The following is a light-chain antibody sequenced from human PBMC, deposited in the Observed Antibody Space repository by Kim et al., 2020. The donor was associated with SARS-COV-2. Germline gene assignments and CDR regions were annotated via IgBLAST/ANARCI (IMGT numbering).Light chain of an antibody. J-gene: IGLJ3*02. CDR1: TGAVTSRHF. Sequence: QAAVTQEPSLTVSPGGTVTLTCGSSTGAVTSRHFPYWFQQKPGQAPRTLIYDTSDKHSWTPARFSGSLLGDKAALTLSGAQPEDEADYYCLLFYSGLSVFGGGTKVTVL. CDR3: LLFYSGLSV. CDR2: DTS. V-gene: IGLV7-46*01.